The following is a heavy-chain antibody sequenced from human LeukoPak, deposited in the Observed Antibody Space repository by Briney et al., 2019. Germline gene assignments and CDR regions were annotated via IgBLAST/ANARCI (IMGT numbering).Heavy chain of an antibody. CDR3: ARDASYYYDSSEDGMDV. Sequence: GALRLSCAASGFTVSSNYMSWVRQAPGKGLEWVSVIYSGGSTYYADSVKGRFTISRDNSKNTLYLQMNSLRAEDTAVYYCARDASYYYDSSEDGMDVWGQGTTVTVSS. J-gene: IGHJ6*02. CDR2: IYSGGST. CDR1: GFTVSSNY. V-gene: IGHV3-66*01. D-gene: IGHD3-22*01.